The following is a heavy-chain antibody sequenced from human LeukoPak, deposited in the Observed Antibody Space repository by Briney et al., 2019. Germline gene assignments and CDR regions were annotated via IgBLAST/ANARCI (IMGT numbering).Heavy chain of an antibody. CDR3: ANDPSPIVVVPAANYYYYMDV. J-gene: IGHJ6*03. Sequence: GGSLRLSCAASGFTFSGLGMHWVRQAPGKGLEWLAFIQYDGSNKYYADSVKGRFTISRDNSKNTLYLQMNSLRAEDTAVYYCANDPSPIVVVPAANYYYYMDVWGKGTTVTVSS. CDR2: IQYDGSNK. D-gene: IGHD2-2*01. CDR1: GFTFSGLG. V-gene: IGHV3-30*02.